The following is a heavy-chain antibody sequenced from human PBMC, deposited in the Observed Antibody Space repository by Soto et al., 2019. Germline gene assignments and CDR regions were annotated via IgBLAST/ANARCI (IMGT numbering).Heavy chain of an antibody. Sequence: ASVKVSCKPSGYTFISYALHWVRQAPGQRLERLGWINASNGDILYSQKFQGRVTFSRDTSASTAYMKLSNLRSEDTAVYYCARGLRKEQFDYWGQGTPVTVSS. CDR3: ARGLRKEQFDY. D-gene: IGHD5-12*01. CDR1: GYTFISYA. V-gene: IGHV1-3*01. CDR2: INASNGDI. J-gene: IGHJ4*02.